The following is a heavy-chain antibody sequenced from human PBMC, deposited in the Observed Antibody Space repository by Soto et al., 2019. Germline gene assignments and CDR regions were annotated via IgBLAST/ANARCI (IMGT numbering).Heavy chain of an antibody. Sequence: SVKVSCKASGYTFTNSGVSWVRQAPGQGLEWMGGIIPIFGTANYAQKFQGRVTITADESTSTAYMELSSLRSEDTAVYYCARRERYYDSSGYYDYFDYWGQGTLVTVAS. V-gene: IGHV1-69*13. CDR1: GYTFTNSG. CDR2: IIPIFGTA. D-gene: IGHD3-22*01. CDR3: ARRERYYDSSGYYDYFDY. J-gene: IGHJ4*02.